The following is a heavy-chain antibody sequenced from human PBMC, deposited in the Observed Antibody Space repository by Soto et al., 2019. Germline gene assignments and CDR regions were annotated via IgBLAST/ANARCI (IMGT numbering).Heavy chain of an antibody. CDR3: SSGRDSFGGSGYSRVGY. D-gene: IGHD3-22*01. CDR1: GVTFNSYS. CDR2: FMPMFGTA. V-gene: IGHV1-69*13. Sequence: ASVKVSCKTSGVTFNSYSLHWVRQAPGQGLEWMGGFMPMFGTANYAQKFQGRVTFTADESTSTAYMDLSNLRSEDTALYYCSSGRDSFGGSGYSRVGYWGQGTQVTVSS. J-gene: IGHJ4*02.